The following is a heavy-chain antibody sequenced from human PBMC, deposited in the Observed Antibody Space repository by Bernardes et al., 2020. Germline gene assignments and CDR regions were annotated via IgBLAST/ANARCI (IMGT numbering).Heavy chain of an antibody. V-gene: IGHV1-2*06. J-gene: IGHJ6*02. CDR2: VNPNSGDA. CDR3: ARQGPYSHREGSPYGMDV. CDR1: AYTFTGYY. D-gene: IGHD4-4*01. Sequence: ASVKVSCKASAYTFTGYYMHWVRQAPGQGLEWMGRVNPNSGDADYAQNFQGRVTMTRDTSLNTAYMELSRLTSDDTAMYYCARQGPYSHREGSPYGMDVWGQGTTVTVSS.